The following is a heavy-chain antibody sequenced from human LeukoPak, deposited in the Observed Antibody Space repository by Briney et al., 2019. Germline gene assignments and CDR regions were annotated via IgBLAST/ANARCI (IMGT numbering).Heavy chain of an antibody. V-gene: IGHV3-30*02. D-gene: IGHD2-2*01. CDR1: GFTFRAYG. J-gene: IGHJ4*02. CDR2: IRSDGSNE. Sequence: GGSLRLSCEASGFTFRAYGMHWVRQAPGKGLEWVTFIRSDGSNENYGDSVKGRFTISRDNSKNTLYLQMNSLRAEDTAVYYCAKHPYCSSTSCYFDYWGQGTLVTVSS. CDR3: AKHPYCSSTSCYFDY.